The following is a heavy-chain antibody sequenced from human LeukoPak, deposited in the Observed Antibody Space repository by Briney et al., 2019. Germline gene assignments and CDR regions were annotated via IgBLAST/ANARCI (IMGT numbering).Heavy chain of an antibody. CDR2: ISGSGGST. CDR1: GFTFSSYA. CDR3: ATYRGRGSPFDF. V-gene: IGHV3-23*01. D-gene: IGHD3-10*01. J-gene: IGHJ4*02. Sequence: GGSLRLSCAASGFTFSSYAMSWVRQAPGKGLEWVSAISGSGGSTNYADSVRGRFTISRDNSKNTVYLQMNSLRAEDTAVYFCATYRGRGSPFDFWGQGTQVTVSS.